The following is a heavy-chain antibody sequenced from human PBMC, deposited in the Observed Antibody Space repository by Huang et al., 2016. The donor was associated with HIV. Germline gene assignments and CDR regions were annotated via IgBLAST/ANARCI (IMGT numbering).Heavy chain of an antibody. V-gene: IGHV1-8*01. D-gene: IGHD2-15*01. J-gene: IGHJ3*01. CDR1: THTFTNYD. Sequence: QEQLVQSGAEVKRSGASVKVSCKASTHTFTNYDINWVRQATGPGLEWMGWMNPTRGNTGFAQKFQGRVTLTRDASINTAYMEVTNLRSEDTAMYYCARYCSGGPCYSSHAFDVWGHGTKVTV. CDR2: MNPTRGNT. CDR3: ARYCSGGPCYSSHAFDV.